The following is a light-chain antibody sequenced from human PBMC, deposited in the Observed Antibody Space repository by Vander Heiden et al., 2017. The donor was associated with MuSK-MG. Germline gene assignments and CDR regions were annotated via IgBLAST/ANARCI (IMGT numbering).Light chain of an antibody. Sequence: QSALTQPASVSGSPGQSITISCTGTSSDVGGYNYVSWYQQHPGKAPKLMIYEVSNRPSGVSNRFSGSKSGNTASLTISGLQAEDEADYDCSSYTSSSTPEVFGTGTKVTVL. CDR3: SSYTSSSTPEV. CDR1: SSDVGGYNY. V-gene: IGLV2-14*01. J-gene: IGLJ1*01. CDR2: EVS.